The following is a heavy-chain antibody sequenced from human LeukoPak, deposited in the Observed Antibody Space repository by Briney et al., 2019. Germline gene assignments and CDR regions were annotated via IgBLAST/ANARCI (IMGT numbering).Heavy chain of an antibody. CDR2: FYDSGST. CDR3: ARGRAVADY. Sequence: SETLSLTCTVSGGSIRSRNYYWDWIRQPPGKGLEWIGNFYDSGSTYYNPSLKSRVTISVDTSKNQFSLKLSSVTAADTAVYYCARGRAVADYWGQGTLVTVSS. V-gene: IGHV4-39*07. J-gene: IGHJ4*02. D-gene: IGHD6-19*01. CDR1: GGSIRSRNYY.